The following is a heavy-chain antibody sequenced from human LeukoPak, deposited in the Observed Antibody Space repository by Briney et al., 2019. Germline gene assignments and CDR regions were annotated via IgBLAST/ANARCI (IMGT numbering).Heavy chain of an antibody. CDR1: GGTFSSYA. Sequence: GASVKVSCKASGGTFSSYAISWVRQAPGQGLEWMGGIIPIFDTANYAQKFQGRVTITADESTSTAYMELSSLRSEDTAVYYCASPEGGYSYGYVYWGQGTLVTVSS. D-gene: IGHD5-18*01. CDR3: ASPEGGYSYGYVY. CDR2: IIPIFDTA. J-gene: IGHJ4*02. V-gene: IGHV1-69*13.